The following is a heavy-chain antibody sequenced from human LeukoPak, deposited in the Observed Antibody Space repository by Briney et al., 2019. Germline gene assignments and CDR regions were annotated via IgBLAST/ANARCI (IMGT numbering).Heavy chain of an antibody. CDR1: GFPFSNYA. J-gene: IGHJ3*02. CDR3: VTYGDYVGDSYDI. CDR2: ITSNGGSA. D-gene: IGHD4-17*01. V-gene: IGHV3-64D*06. Sequence: PGESLRLSCSASGFPFSNYAMHRVRLAPGKGLEYVSAITSNGGSAYYADHVKGRFTISRDNSNNMLYLQMSSLRIDDTATYYCVTYGDYVGDSYDIWGRGTMVTVSS.